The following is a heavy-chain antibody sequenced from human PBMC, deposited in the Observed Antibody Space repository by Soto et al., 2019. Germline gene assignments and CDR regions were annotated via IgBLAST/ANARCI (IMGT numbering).Heavy chain of an antibody. V-gene: IGHV3-33*01. Sequence: ESGGGVVQPGRSLRLSCAASGFTFSSYGMHWVRQAPGKGLEWVAVIWYDGSNKYYADSVKGRFTISRDNSKNTLYLQMNSLRAEDTAVYYCAREGTTVTAYWYFDLWGRGTLVTVSS. CDR3: AREGTTVTAYWYFDL. J-gene: IGHJ2*01. CDR1: GFTFSSYG. D-gene: IGHD4-17*01. CDR2: IWYDGSNK.